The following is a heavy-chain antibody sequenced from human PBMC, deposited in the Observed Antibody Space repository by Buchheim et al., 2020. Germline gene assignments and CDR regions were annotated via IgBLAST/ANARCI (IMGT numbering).Heavy chain of an antibody. J-gene: IGHJ5*02. CDR2: ISYDGSNK. CDR1: GFTFSSYG. V-gene: IGHV3-30*18. D-gene: IGHD3-10*01. Sequence: QVQLVESGGGVVQPGRSLRLSCAASGFTFSSYGMHWVRQAPGKGLEWVAVISYDGSNKYYADSVKGRFTISRDNSKNMLYLQMNSLRAEDTAVYYCAKDRTGSCDPWGQGTL. CDR3: AKDRTGSCDP.